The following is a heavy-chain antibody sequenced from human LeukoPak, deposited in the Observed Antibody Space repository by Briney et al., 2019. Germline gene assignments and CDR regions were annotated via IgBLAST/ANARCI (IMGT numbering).Heavy chain of an antibody. CDR1: GGSFSDYY. D-gene: IGHD3-3*01. Sequence: SETLSLTCAVYGGSFSDYYWSWIRQPPGKGLEWIGEINHSGSTNYNPSLKSRVTISVDTSKNQFSLKLSSVTAADTAVYYCARALYYDFWSGYHDAFDIWGQGTMVTVSS. CDR3: ARALYYDFWSGYHDAFDI. CDR2: INHSGST. J-gene: IGHJ3*02. V-gene: IGHV4-34*01.